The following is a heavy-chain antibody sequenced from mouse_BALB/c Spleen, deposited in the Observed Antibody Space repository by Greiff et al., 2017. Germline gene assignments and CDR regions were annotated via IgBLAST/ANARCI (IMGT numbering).Heavy chain of an antibody. D-gene: IGHD1-1*02. CDR2: ISSGGSYT. J-gene: IGHJ2*01. CDR3: ARVGNYFDY. V-gene: IGHV5-9-4*01. Sequence: VQVVESGGGLVKPGGSLKLSCAASGFTFSSYAMSWVRQSPEKRLEWVAEISSGGSYTYYPDTVTGRFTISRDNAKNTLYLEMSSLRSEDTAMYYCARVGNYFDYWGQGTTLTVSS. CDR1: GFTFSSYA.